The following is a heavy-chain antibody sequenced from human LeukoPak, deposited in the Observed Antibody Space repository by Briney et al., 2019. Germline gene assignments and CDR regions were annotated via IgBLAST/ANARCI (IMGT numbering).Heavy chain of an antibody. V-gene: IGHV1-24*01. D-gene: IGHD6-13*01. Sequence: ASVKVSCKVSGYTLTELSMHWVRRAPGKGLEWMGGFDPEDGETIYAQKFQGRVTMTEDTSTDTACMELSSLRSDDTAVYYCARVAGYVSSWYDSWGQGTLVTVSS. CDR3: ARVAGYVSSWYDS. CDR1: GYTLTELS. CDR2: FDPEDGET. J-gene: IGHJ5*01.